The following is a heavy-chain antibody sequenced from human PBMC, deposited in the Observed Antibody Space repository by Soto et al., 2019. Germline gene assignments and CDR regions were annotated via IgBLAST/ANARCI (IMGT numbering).Heavy chain of an antibody. J-gene: IGHJ4*02. CDR2: IIPIFGTA. D-gene: IGHD6-25*01. CDR1: GGTLSSYA. V-gene: IGHV1-69*13. CDR3: ARDVWGTAAAGSYYFDY. Sequence: GASVKVSCKASGGTLSSYAISWVRQAPGQGLEWMGGIIPIFGTANYAQKFQGRVTITADESTSTAYMELRSLRSDDTAIYYCARDVWGTAAAGSYYFDYWGQGTVVTVSS.